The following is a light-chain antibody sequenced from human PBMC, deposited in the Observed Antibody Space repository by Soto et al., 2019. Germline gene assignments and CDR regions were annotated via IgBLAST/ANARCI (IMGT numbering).Light chain of an antibody. V-gene: IGLV2-14*01. CDR2: EVT. CDR3: SPDTSRSTLV. CDR1: SSDVGGYNY. J-gene: IGLJ1*01. Sequence: QSALTQPASVSGSPGQSITISCTGTSSDVGGYNYVSWYQQHPGKAPKLMIYEVTNRPSGVSNRFSGSKSGNTASLTISGLQAEDEADYYCSPDTSRSTLVFGTGTKVTVL.